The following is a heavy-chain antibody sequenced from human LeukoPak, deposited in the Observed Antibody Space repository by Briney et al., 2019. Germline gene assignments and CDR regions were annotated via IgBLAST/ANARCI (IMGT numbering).Heavy chain of an antibody. V-gene: IGHV4-30-2*01. CDR1: GGSISSGGYH. CDR2: IYHSGST. CDR3: ARSRDGYKYNAFDI. J-gene: IGHJ3*02. Sequence: SETLSLTCAVSGGSISSGGYHWSWIPQPPGKGLEWSGCIYHSGSTYYNPSLKCRVTISVDRSKNQFSLKLSSVTAADTAVYYCARSRDGYKYNAFDIWGQGTMVTVSS. D-gene: IGHD5-24*01.